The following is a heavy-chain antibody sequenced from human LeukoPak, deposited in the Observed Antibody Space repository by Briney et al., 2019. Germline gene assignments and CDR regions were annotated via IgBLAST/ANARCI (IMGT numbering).Heavy chain of an antibody. Sequence: ASVKVSCKVSGYTLTELSMHWVRQAPGKGLEWMGGFDPEDGETIYAQKFQGRVTITADESTSTAYMELSSLRSEDTAVYYCARTCSGGSCYHDYYGMDVWGQGTTVTVSS. J-gene: IGHJ6*02. CDR3: ARTCSGGSCYHDYYGMDV. CDR2: FDPEDGET. D-gene: IGHD2-15*01. V-gene: IGHV1-24*01. CDR1: GYTLTELS.